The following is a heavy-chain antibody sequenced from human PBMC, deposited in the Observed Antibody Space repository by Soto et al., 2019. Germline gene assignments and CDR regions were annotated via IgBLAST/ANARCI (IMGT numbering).Heavy chain of an antibody. CDR1: GGSFSGYY. Sequence: QVQLQQSVAGLLKPSETLSLTCAVYGGSFSGYYWSWIRQPPGKGLEWIGEINHSGSTNYNPSLTSQVTISVDTSMNQFSLKLSSVTAADTAVYYCARGRPLYYYGSGTYPYFDYWGQGTPVTVSS. V-gene: IGHV4-34*01. D-gene: IGHD3-10*01. CDR2: INHSGST. J-gene: IGHJ4*02. CDR3: ARGRPLYYYGSGTYPYFDY.